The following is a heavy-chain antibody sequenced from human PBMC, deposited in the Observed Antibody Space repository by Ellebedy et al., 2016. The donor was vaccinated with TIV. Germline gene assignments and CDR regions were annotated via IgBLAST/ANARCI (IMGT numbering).Heavy chain of an antibody. Sequence: SETLSLTXTVSGGSISSYYWSWIRQPPGKGLEWIGYIYYSGSTNYNPSLKSRVTISVDTSKNQFSLKLSSVTAADTAVYYCAGRYYYGSGSYLASWFYYYGMDVWGQGTTVTVSS. CDR2: IYYSGST. J-gene: IGHJ6*02. V-gene: IGHV4-59*01. D-gene: IGHD3-10*01. CDR3: AGRYYYGSGSYLASWFYYYGMDV. CDR1: GGSISSYY.